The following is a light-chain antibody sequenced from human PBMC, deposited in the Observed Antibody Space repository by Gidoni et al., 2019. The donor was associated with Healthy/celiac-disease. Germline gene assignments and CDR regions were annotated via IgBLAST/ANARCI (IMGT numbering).Light chain of an antibody. CDR1: QSVSSY. CDR2: DAS. J-gene: IGKJ3*01. CDR3: QQRSNWPPTT. Sequence: EIVFTQSPATLSFSPGERATLSCRASQSVSSYLAWYQQKPGQAPRRLIYDASNRATGIPARFSGSGSGTEFTLTISSLEPEDFAVYYCQQRSNWPPTTFGPGTKVDIK. V-gene: IGKV3-11*01.